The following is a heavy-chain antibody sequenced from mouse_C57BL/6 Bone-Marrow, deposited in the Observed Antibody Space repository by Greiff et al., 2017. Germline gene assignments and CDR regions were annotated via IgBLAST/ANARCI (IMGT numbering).Heavy chain of an antibody. CDR1: GYSFTDYN. J-gene: IGHJ2*01. Sequence: EVQGVESGPELVKPGASVKISCKASGYSFTDYNMNWVKQSNGKSLEWIGVINPNYGTTSYNQKFKGKATLTVDQSSSTAYMQLNSLTSEDSAVYYCARSYYYGSSLDYWGQGTTLTVSS. V-gene: IGHV1-39*01. D-gene: IGHD1-1*01. CDR3: ARSYYYGSSLDY. CDR2: INPNYGTT.